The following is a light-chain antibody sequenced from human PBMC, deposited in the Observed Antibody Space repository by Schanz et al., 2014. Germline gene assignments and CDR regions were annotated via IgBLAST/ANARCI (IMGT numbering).Light chain of an antibody. CDR3: SSHRTGNTRV. J-gene: IGLJ3*02. V-gene: IGLV1-44*01. Sequence: QSVLTQPPSASGTPGQRVTISCSGSSSNIGSTTVNWYQQLPGTAPKLLIHANNQRLSGVPDRFSGSKSGNTASLTISELQDEDEAVYYCSSHRTGNTRVFGGGTKVTVL. CDR2: ANN. CDR1: SSNIGSTT.